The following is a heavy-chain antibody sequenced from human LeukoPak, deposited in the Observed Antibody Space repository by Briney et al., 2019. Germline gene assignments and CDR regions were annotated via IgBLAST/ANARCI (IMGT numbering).Heavy chain of an antibody. CDR1: GYTFTGYY. Sequence: ASVKVSCKASGYTFTGYYMHWVRQAPGQGLEWMGWINPNSGGTNYAQKFQGRVTMTRDTSISTAYMELSRLRSDDRAVYYCARNPIYCGGDCYLGPWGQGTLVTVSS. D-gene: IGHD2-21*02. CDR3: ARNPIYCGGDCYLGP. V-gene: IGHV1-2*02. CDR2: INPNSGGT. J-gene: IGHJ5*02.